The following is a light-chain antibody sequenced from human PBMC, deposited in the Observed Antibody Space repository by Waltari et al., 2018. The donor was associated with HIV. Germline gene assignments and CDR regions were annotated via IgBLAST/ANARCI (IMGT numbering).Light chain of an antibody. V-gene: IGLV1-36*01. CDR1: SSNIGNKD. Sequence: QSVLTQPPSVSEAPRQRVTISCSGSSSNIGNKDVNWYQQVPGKPPKLLIYYDDLLSSGVSDRFSASKSGTSASLAIRGLQSEDEADYYCAAWDDSLNGYVFGSGTKVTVL. CDR3: AAWDDSLNGYV. J-gene: IGLJ1*01. CDR2: YDD.